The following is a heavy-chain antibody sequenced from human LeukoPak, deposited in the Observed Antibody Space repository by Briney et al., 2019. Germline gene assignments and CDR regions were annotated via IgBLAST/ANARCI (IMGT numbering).Heavy chain of an antibody. D-gene: IGHD3-22*01. V-gene: IGHV3-21*01. CDR2: ISSSSSYI. CDR1: GFTFSTYS. CDR3: ARDRRSESSGSYYSDY. J-gene: IGHJ4*02. Sequence: GGSLRLSCAASGFTFSTYSMSWVRQAPGKGLEWVSSISSSSSYISYADSMKGRFTVSRDNAKNSMYLQMNSLRAEDTGVYYCARDRRSESSGSYYSDYWGQGTLVTVSS.